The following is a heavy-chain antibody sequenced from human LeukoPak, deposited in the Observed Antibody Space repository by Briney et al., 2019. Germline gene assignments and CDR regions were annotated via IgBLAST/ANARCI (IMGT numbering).Heavy chain of an antibody. CDR2: ISYDGSNK. V-gene: IGHV3-30*09. J-gene: IGHJ4*02. CDR3: AREVSEGFDF. Sequence: GGSLRLSCAASGFTFSSYAMHWVRQAPGKGLEWVAVISYDGSNKYYADSVKGRFAISRDNAKNSLYLQMNSLRAEDTALYYCAREVSEGFDFWGQGTLVTVSS. CDR1: GFTFSSYA. D-gene: IGHD3-22*01.